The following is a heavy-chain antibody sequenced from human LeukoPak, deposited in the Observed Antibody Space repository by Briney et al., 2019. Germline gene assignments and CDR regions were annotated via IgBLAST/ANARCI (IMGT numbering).Heavy chain of an antibody. CDR1: GFTSISYG. D-gene: IGHD6-19*01. V-gene: IGHV3-30*18. Sequence: GGSLRLSCAASGFTSISYGRHWGRQAPGKGLEWVAVISFDGSNKYYADSVKGRFTISRDNSKNTLYLQMNSLRAEDTAVYYCAKGHKYSSGWYNQLRYYYYYGMDVWGQGTTVTVSS. J-gene: IGHJ6*02. CDR3: AKGHKYSSGWYNQLRYYYYYGMDV. CDR2: ISFDGSNK.